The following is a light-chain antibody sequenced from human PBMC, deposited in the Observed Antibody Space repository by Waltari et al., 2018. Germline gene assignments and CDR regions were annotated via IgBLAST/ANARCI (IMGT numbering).Light chain of an antibody. J-gene: IGLJ1*01. Sequence: QSVLTQPPSASGTPGQRVPISCSGSSSNIGSNTVTWYQQLPGTAPTLIIYSNNQRPSGGPDRFSGSKSVTSASLAISGLQSEDEADYYCAAWDDSLNGLYVFGTGTKVTVL. CDR3: AAWDDSLNGLYV. CDR2: SNN. CDR1: SSNIGSNT. V-gene: IGLV1-44*01.